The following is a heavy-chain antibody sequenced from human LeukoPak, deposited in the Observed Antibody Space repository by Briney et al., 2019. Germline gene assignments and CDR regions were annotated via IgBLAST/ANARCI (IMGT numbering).Heavy chain of an antibody. V-gene: IGHV1-69*13. CDR2: IIPIFGTA. J-gene: IGHJ4*02. D-gene: IGHD6-13*01. CDR3: ARGEPSSSWYED. Sequence: SVKVSCKASGYTFTGYYMHWVRQAPGQGLEWMGGIIPIFGTANYAQKFQGRVTITADESTSTAYMELRSLRSDDTAVYYCARGEPSSSWYEDWGQGTLVTVSS. CDR1: GYTFTGYY.